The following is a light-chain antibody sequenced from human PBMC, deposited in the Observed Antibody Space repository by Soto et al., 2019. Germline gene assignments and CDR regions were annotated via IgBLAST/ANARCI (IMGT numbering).Light chain of an antibody. J-gene: IGKJ1*01. CDR3: QQYNSYRRT. CDR1: QSISSW. Sequence: DIQMTQSPSTLSASVGDRVTITCRASQSISSWLAWYQQKPGKAPKLLIYDASSLESGVPSRFSGSGSGTEFTLTIINLQPDDFATYYCQQYNSYRRTFGQGTKVEI. V-gene: IGKV1-5*01. CDR2: DAS.